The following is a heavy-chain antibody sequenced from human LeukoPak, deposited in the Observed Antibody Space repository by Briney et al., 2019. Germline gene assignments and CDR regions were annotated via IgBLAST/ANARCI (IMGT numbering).Heavy chain of an antibody. CDR2: IYYSGST. CDR1: GGSISSYY. D-gene: IGHD5-12*01. V-gene: IGHV4-59*01. CDR3: ARGAPSGYLTPGYGMDV. J-gene: IGHJ6*02. Sequence: PSETLSLTCTVSGGSISSYYWSWIRQPPGKGLEWIGYIYYSGSTNYNPSLKSRVTISVDTSKNQFSLKLSSVTAADTAVYYCARGAPSGYLTPGYGMDVWGQGTTVTVSS.